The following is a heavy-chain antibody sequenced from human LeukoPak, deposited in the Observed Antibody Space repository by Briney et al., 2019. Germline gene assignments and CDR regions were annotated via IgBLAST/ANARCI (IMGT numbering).Heavy chain of an antibody. J-gene: IGHJ3*02. D-gene: IGHD4-17*01. V-gene: IGHV4-34*01. Sequence: SETLSLTCAVYGGSFSGYYWSWIRQPPGKGLEWIGEINHSGSTNYNPSLKSRVTISVDTSKNQFSLKLSSVTAADTAVYYCAARDYVAAFDIWGQGTMVTVSS. CDR3: AARDYVAAFDI. CDR1: GGSFSGYY. CDR2: INHSGST.